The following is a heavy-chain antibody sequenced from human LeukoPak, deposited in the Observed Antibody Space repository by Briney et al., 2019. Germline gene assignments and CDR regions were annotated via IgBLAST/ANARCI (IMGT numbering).Heavy chain of an antibody. CDR3: ARDLFAAAGTLDY. CDR1: GFTVSSNY. CDR2: IYSGRST. Sequence: GGSLRLSCAASGFTVSSNYMSWVRQAPGKGLEWVSVIYSGRSTYYADSVKGRCTISRDNSKNTLYLQMNSLRAEDTAVYYCARDLFAAAGTLDYWGQGTLVTVSP. V-gene: IGHV3-53*01. D-gene: IGHD6-13*01. J-gene: IGHJ4*02.